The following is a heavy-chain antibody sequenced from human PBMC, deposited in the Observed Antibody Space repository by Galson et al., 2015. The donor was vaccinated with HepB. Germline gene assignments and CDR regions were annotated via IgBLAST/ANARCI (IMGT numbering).Heavy chain of an antibody. D-gene: IGHD4-17*01. Sequence: SVKVSCKASGYTFTSYGISWVRQAPGQGLEWMGWISAYNGNTNYAQKLQGRVTMTTDTSTSTAYMELRSLRSDDTAVYYCARVSSDYGDYLGWVDAFDIWGQGTMVTVSS. CDR2: ISAYNGNT. J-gene: IGHJ3*02. CDR1: GYTFTSYG. CDR3: ARVSSDYGDYLGWVDAFDI. V-gene: IGHV1-18*01.